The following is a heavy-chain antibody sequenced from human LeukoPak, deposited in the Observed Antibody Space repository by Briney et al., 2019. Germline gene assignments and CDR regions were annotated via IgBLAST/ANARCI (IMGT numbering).Heavy chain of an antibody. CDR3: ARDIDYNIDY. V-gene: IGHV1-18*04. J-gene: IGHJ4*02. D-gene: IGHD3-9*01. CDR1: GYTFTKYG. CDR2: INANNGNI. Sequence: ASVKVSCKASGYTFTKYGVSWVRQAPGQGLEWIGWINANNGNINYAQNLQGRVTVTTDTSTSTAYMELRSLRSDDTAVYYCARDIDYNIDYWGQGTLVTVSS.